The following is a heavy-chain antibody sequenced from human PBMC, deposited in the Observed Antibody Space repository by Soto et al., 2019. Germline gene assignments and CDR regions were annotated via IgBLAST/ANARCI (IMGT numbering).Heavy chain of an antibody. Sequence: QVQLVQSGAAVKKPGSSVKVSCKASGGTFSTYAICWVRQAPGQGLEWMGGIIPIFGTANYPQKFQNRVTITADKSTSTAYMELRSLRSEDTAVYYCVTSSVYASYYHAMDVWGQGTTVTVSS. CDR3: VTSSVYASYYHAMDV. CDR1: GGTFSTYA. V-gene: IGHV1-69*06. CDR2: IIPIFGTA. D-gene: IGHD2-8*01. J-gene: IGHJ6*02.